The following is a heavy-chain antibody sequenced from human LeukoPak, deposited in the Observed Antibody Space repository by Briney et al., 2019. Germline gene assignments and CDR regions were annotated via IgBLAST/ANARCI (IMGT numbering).Heavy chain of an antibody. CDR2: IYYSGST. Sequence: SETLSLTCTVSGGSISSSSYYWSWIRQPPGKGLEWIGYIYYSGSTYYNPSLKSRVTISVDTSKNQFSLKLSSVTAADTAVYYCARGVLVSGYDYHFDYWGQGTLVTVSS. D-gene: IGHD5-12*01. CDR3: ARGVLVSGYDYHFDY. J-gene: IGHJ4*02. V-gene: IGHV4-30-4*01. CDR1: GGSISSSSYY.